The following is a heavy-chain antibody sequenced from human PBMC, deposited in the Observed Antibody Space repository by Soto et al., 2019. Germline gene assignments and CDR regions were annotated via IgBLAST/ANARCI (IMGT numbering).Heavy chain of an antibody. J-gene: IGHJ6*02. CDR2: ISSSSSYI. CDR1: GFTFSSYS. V-gene: IGHV3-21*01. Sequence: GGSLRLSCAASGFTFSSYSMNWVRQAPGKGLEWVSSISSSSSYIYYADSVKGRFTISRDNSKNTLYLQMNSLRAEDTAVYYCATTVTNYYYYYGMDVWGQGTTVTVSS. D-gene: IGHD4-17*01. CDR3: ATTVTNYYYYYGMDV.